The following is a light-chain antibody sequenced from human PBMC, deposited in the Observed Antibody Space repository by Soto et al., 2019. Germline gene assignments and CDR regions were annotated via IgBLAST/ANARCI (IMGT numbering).Light chain of an antibody. V-gene: IGKV3-20*01. J-gene: IGKJ5*01. CDR2: GAS. CDR3: QQYGSSPPIT. CDR1: QSVRSNY. Sequence: EIVLTQSPATLSLSPGERATLSCRASQSVRSNYLAWYQQKPGQAPRLLIYGASSRATGIPDRFSGSGSGTDFTLTISRLEPEDFAVYYCQQYGSSPPITFGQGTRLEIK.